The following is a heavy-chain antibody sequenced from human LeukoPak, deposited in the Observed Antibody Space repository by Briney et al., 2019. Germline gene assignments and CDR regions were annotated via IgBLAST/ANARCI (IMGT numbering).Heavy chain of an antibody. J-gene: IGHJ5*02. Sequence: SQTLSLTCAVSGGSISSGGYSWSWIRQPPGKGREWIGYIYHSGSTYYNPSLKSRVTISVDRSKNQFSLKLSSVTPEDTAVYYCARRLTQYDCFDPWGQGILVTVSS. D-gene: IGHD2-2*01. CDR2: IYHSGST. CDR1: GGSISSGGYS. CDR3: ARRLTQYDCFDP. V-gene: IGHV4-30-2*01.